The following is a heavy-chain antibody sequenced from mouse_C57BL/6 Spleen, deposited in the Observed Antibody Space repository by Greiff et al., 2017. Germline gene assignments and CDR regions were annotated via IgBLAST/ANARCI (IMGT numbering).Heavy chain of an antibody. CDR2: IRNKANNHAT. CDR1: GFTFSDAW. D-gene: IGHD1-1*01. CDR3: TRNYARV. J-gene: IGHJ1*03. Sequence: EVKLMESGGGLVQPGGSMKLSCAASGFTFSDAWMDWVRQSPEKGLEWVAEIRNKANNHATYYAESVKGRFTISRDDSKSSVYLQMNSLRAEDTGIYYCTRNYARVWGTGTTVTVSS. V-gene: IGHV6-6*01.